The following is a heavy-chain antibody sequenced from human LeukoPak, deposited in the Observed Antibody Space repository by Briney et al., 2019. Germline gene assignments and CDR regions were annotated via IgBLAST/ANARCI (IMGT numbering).Heavy chain of an antibody. CDR1: GGTFSSYT. V-gene: IGHV1-69*04. Sequence: SVRVSCKASGGTFSSYTISWVRQAPGQGLEWMGRIIPILGIANYAQKFQGRVTITADKSTSTAYMELSSLRSEDTAVYYCARDRRGVVVVAATPDGWFDPWGQGTLVTVSS. D-gene: IGHD2-15*01. CDR2: IIPILGIA. J-gene: IGHJ5*02. CDR3: ARDRRGVVVVAATPDGWFDP.